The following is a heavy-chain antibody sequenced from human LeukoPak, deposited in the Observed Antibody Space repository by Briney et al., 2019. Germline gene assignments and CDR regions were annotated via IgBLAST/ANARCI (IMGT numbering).Heavy chain of an antibody. V-gene: IGHV4-4*07. Sequence: PSETLSLTCTVSRGSLSSYYWSWLRQPAGKGLEGMGRIYGTGTITYNPSLQSRVTMSVDTSKNEFSLKMSSVTAADTAVYYCTRDSGTTGEVKFDRWGQGTLVAVSS. CDR1: RGSLSSYY. J-gene: IGHJ5*02. CDR2: IYGTGTI. D-gene: IGHD3-10*01. CDR3: TRDSGTTGEVKFDR.